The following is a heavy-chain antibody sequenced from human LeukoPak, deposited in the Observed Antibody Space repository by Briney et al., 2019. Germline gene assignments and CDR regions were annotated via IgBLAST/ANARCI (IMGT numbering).Heavy chain of an antibody. CDR1: GYTFTGYY. V-gene: IGHV1-2*02. CDR3: ARDPDYGGNTELDY. Sequence: GASVKVSCKASGYTFTGYYMHWVRQAPGQGLDWMGWINPNSGGTNYAQKFQGRVTMTRDTSISTAYMELSRLRSDDTAVYYCARDPDYGGNTELDYWGQGTLVTVSS. CDR2: INPNSGGT. D-gene: IGHD4-23*01. J-gene: IGHJ4*02.